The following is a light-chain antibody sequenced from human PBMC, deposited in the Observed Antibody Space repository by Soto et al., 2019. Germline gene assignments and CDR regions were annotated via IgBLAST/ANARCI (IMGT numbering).Light chain of an antibody. CDR2: GAA. V-gene: IGKV3-15*01. Sequence: EVVMTQSPATLSVSPGARATLSCRASQSIGTNLAWYQHKPGQPPSLLIYGAATRATGVPARFRGSGSGTQFTLTITSLQSEDLAVYYCQQYNSWTWTFGQGTRVDIK. J-gene: IGKJ1*01. CDR3: QQYNSWTWT. CDR1: QSIGTN.